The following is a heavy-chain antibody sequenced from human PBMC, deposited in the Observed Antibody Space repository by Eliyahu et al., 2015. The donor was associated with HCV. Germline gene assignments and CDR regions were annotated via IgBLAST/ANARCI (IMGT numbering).Heavy chain of an antibody. Sequence: EVQLLESGGGLVQPGGSLRLSCAAXGFTFSSYVMSWVRQAPGKGLEWVSTISDSGGNTYYADSVKGRFTISRDDSKNTLYLQMNSLRAEDTAVYYCAKVYNGLNINFDYWGQGTLVTVSS. J-gene: IGHJ4*02. CDR2: ISDSGGNT. D-gene: IGHD5-24*01. V-gene: IGHV3-23*01. CDR3: AKVYNGLNINFDY. CDR1: GFTFSSYV.